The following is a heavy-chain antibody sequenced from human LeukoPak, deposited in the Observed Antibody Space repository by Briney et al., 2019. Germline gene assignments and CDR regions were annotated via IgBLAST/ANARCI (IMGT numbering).Heavy chain of an antibody. CDR2: IYHSGIT. J-gene: IGHJ4*02. CDR3: TRAPPYGSGWSKGVLDY. Sequence: GSLRLSCAASGFTFSSYGMSWVRQAPGKGLEWIGEIYHSGITNYNPSLKSRVTISVDKSKNHFSLKVNSVTAADTAVYYCTRAPPYGSGWSKGVLDYWGQGTLVTVSS. V-gene: IGHV4-4*02. CDR1: GFTFSSYGM. D-gene: IGHD6-19*01.